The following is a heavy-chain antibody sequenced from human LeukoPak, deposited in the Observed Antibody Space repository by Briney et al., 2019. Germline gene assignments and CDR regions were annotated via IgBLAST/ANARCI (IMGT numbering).Heavy chain of an antibody. V-gene: IGHV1-69*06. CDR1: GGTFSSYA. CDR3: ARGGYSSSWYSREVDY. D-gene: IGHD6-13*01. Sequence: GASVKVSCKASGGTFSSYAISWVRQAPGQGLEWMGGIIPIFGTANYAQKFQGRVTITADKSTSTAYMELSSLRSEDTAVYYCARGGYSSSWYSREVDYWGQGTLVTVSS. J-gene: IGHJ4*02. CDR2: IIPIFGTA.